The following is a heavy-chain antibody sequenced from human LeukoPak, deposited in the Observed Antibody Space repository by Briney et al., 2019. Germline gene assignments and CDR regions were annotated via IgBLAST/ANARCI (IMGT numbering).Heavy chain of an antibody. CDR2: IYYSGST. CDR1: GGSISSYY. CDR3: AGGGATTLGY. Sequence: SETLSLTCTVSGGSISSYYWSWIRQPPGKGLEWIGYIYYSGSTNYNPSLKSRVTISVDTSKNQFSLKLSSVTAADTAVYYRAGGGATTLGYWGQGTLVTVSS. J-gene: IGHJ4*02. V-gene: IGHV4-59*08. D-gene: IGHD5-24*01.